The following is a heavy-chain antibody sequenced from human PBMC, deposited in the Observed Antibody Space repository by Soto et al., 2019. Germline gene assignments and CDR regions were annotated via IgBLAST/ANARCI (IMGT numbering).Heavy chain of an antibody. CDR3: AKGFVVILGGVPPPTPFDY. CDR1: GFTFSSYA. Sequence: GGSLRLSCAASGFTFSSYAINWVRQAPGKGLEWVSAISGSGGGTYYADSVKGRFAISRANSKDTVFLRMNSLRPEDPAVYYCAKGFVVILGGVPPPTPFDYWGQGTLVTVSS. CDR2: ISGSGGGT. V-gene: IGHV3-23*01. J-gene: IGHJ4*02. D-gene: IGHD3-16*01.